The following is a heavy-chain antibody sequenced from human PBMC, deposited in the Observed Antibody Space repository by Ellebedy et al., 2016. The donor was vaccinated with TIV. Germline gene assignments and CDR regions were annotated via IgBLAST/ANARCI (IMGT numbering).Heavy chain of an antibody. CDR1: GGTFSSYA. V-gene: IGHV1-69*13. D-gene: IGHD3-22*01. CDR2: IIPIFGTA. Sequence: SVKVSXXASGGTFSSYAISWVRQAPGQGLEWMGGIIPIFGTANYAQKFQGRVTITADESTSTAYMELSSLRSEDTAVYYCARDSRESHYYDSSGYYPGAFDIWGQGTMVTVSS. CDR3: ARDSRESHYYDSSGYYPGAFDI. J-gene: IGHJ3*02.